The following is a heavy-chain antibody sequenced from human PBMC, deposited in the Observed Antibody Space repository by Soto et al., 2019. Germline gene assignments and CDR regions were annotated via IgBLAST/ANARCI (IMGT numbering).Heavy chain of an antibody. CDR3: AKKRPDTTVTSPGNYFDY. Sequence: EVQLLESGGGLVQPGGSLRLSCAASGFTFSSFELNWVRQAPGKGLEWVSAITGSGGTKYYADSVKGRFTISRDNSKNTLWLQMDSLRAEDTALYYCAKKRPDTTVTSPGNYFDYWGRGTLVTVSS. J-gene: IGHJ4*02. D-gene: IGHD4-17*01. CDR2: ITGSGGTK. CDR1: GFTFSSFE. V-gene: IGHV3-23*01.